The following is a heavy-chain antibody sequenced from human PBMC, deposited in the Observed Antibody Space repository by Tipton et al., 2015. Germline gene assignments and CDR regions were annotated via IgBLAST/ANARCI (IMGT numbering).Heavy chain of an antibody. CDR2: ISSSGSTI. CDR3: AKRKAGGRWYGEDS. J-gene: IGHJ4*02. V-gene: IGHV3-48*03. D-gene: IGHD6-13*01. Sequence: GSLRLSCAASGFTFSSYEMNWVRQAPGKGLEWVSYISSSGSTIYYADSVKGRFTISRDNAKNSLYLQMNSLRVEDTAVYFCAKRKAGGRWYGEDSWGPGSLVTVSS. CDR1: GFTFSSYE.